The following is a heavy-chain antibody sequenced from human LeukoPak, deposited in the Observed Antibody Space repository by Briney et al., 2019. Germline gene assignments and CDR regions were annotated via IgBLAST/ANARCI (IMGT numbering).Heavy chain of an antibody. D-gene: IGHD5-18*01. J-gene: IGHJ3*02. CDR3: ARSRSGYSYDHAAFDI. V-gene: IGHV4-59*01. Sequence: SETLSLTCTVSDGSISNYYWSWIRQPPGTGLEWIAYIDYRGSTTYNPSLKSRVTISVDTSRNQFSLKLSSVTAADTAVYYCARSRSGYSYDHAAFDIWGQGTMVTVSS. CDR1: DGSISNYY. CDR2: IDYRGST.